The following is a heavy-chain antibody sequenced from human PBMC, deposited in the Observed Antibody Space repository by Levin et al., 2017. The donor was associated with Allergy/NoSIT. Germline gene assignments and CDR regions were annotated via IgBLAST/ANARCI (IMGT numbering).Heavy chain of an antibody. J-gene: IGHJ6*02. Sequence: GESLKISCAASGFTFSSYDMHWVRQATGKGLEWVSAIGTAGDTYYPGSVKGRFTISRENAKNSLYLQMNSLRAGDTAVYYCAREGRSHLPGGDDYYYGMDVWGQGTTVTVSS. D-gene: IGHD3-10*01. CDR3: AREGRSHLPGGDDYYYGMDV. CDR2: IGTAGDT. CDR1: GFTFSSYD. V-gene: IGHV3-13*01.